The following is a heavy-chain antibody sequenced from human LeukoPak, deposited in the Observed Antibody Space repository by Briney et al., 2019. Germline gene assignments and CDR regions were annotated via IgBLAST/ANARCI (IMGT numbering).Heavy chain of an antibody. CDR2: IYTSGST. V-gene: IGHV4-61*02. D-gene: IGHD2-2*01. Sequence: PSQTLSLTCAVSGGSISSGRYYWSWIRQPAGKGLEWIGRIYTSGSTNYNPSLKSRVTMSIDTSKNQFSLKLSSVTAADTAVYYCARSAGLGYCSPTSCYFDYWGQGTLVTVSS. J-gene: IGHJ4*02. CDR3: ARSAGLGYCSPTSCYFDY. CDR1: GGSISSGRYY.